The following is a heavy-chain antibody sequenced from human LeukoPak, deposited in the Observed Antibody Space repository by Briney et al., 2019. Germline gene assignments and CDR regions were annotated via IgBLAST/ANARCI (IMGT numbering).Heavy chain of an antibody. CDR3: ARPHCSAANCYPYYFDY. D-gene: IGHD2-15*01. CDR2: IYLGGSDT. Sequence: GESLKISCKGSGYNFTNYWIAWVRQMPGKGPEWMGVIYLGGSDTTYNPSFQGQVTISADRSISTAYLQWSGLKASDTAMYYCARPHCSAANCYPYYFDYWGQGTLVTVSS. V-gene: IGHV5-51*01. CDR1: GYNFTNYW. J-gene: IGHJ4*02.